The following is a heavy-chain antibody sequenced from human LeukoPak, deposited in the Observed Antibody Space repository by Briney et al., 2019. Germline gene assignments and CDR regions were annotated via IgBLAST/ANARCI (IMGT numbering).Heavy chain of an antibody. V-gene: IGHV3-74*01. CDR3: ARELPREVTLDY. Sequence: GGSLRLSCVASEFNFFSYGLQWVRQAPGKGLVWVSRIFTDGSTTSYADSVKGRFTISRDNAKNTLYLQMNSLRAEDTAVYYCARELPREVTLDYWGQGTLVTVSP. D-gene: IGHD2-21*02. J-gene: IGHJ4*01. CDR2: IFTDGSTT. CDR1: EFNFFSYG.